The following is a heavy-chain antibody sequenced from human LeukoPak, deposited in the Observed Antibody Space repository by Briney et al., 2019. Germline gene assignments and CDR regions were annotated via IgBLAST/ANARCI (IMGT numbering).Heavy chain of an antibody. CDR1: GGSFSGYY. D-gene: IGHD2-2*01. Sequence: SETLSLTCAVYGGSFSGYYWSWIRQPPGKGLELIGEINHSGSTNYNPSLKSRVTISVDTAKNQFSLKLSSVTAADTAVYYCARVRYYCSSTSCYAPSYYYYGMDVWGQGTTVTVSS. CDR2: INHSGST. V-gene: IGHV4-34*01. J-gene: IGHJ6*02. CDR3: ARVRYYCSSTSCYAPSYYYYGMDV.